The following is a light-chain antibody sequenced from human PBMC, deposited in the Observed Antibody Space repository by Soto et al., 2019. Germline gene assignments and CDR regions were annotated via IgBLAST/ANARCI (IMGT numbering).Light chain of an antibody. CDR1: SSNIGNNP. CDR3: ATWDDSLNGLV. J-gene: IGLJ3*02. CDR2: TTN. Sequence: QLVLTQPPSASGTPGQRVTISCSGSSSNIGNNPVNWYQQLPGTAPKLLIYTTNRRPSGVPDRFSASKSGTSASLAIGGLQSEDGADYYCATWDDSLNGLVFGGGTKLTVL. V-gene: IGLV1-44*01.